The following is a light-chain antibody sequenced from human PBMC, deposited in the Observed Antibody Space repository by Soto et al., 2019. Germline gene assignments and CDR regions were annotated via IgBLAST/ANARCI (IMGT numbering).Light chain of an antibody. CDR3: SSSSSGGLDV. V-gene: IGLV2-14*01. CDR1: SNDVGDYNH. J-gene: IGLJ1*01. CDR2: NVN. Sequence: QSVLTQPASVSGSPGQSITISCTGTSNDVGDYNHVSWYQQSPGKVPKLLIYNVNNRPSGVSDRFSGSRSGYTASLTISGLQAEDESDYFCSSSSSGGLDVFGTGTKVTVL.